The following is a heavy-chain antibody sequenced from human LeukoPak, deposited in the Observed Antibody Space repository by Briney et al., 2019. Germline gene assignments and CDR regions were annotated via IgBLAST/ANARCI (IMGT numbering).Heavy chain of an antibody. J-gene: IGHJ6*03. D-gene: IGHD6-13*01. Sequence: PETLSLTCTVSGGSISSSSYYWGWIRQPPGKGLEWIGSIYYSGSTYYNPSLKSRVTISVDTSKNQFSLKLSSVTAADTAVYYCARDGGIAAAGTRPMDVWGKGTTVTVSS. CDR1: GGSISSSSYY. CDR3: ARDGGIAAAGTRPMDV. CDR2: IYYSGST. V-gene: IGHV4-39*07.